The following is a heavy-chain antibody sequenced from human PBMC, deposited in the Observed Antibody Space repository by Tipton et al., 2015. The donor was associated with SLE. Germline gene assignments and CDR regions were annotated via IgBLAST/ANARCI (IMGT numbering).Heavy chain of an antibody. V-gene: IGHV4-59*11. J-gene: IGHJ4*02. CDR1: GGSISSHY. D-gene: IGHD2-15*01. CDR2: IYYSGRT. CDR3: ARGRQDNYFDY. Sequence: TLSLTCTVSGGSISSHYWSWIRQPPGEGLEWIGYIYYSGRTNYNPSLKSRVTISVDTSKNQFSLKLSSVTAADTAVYYCARGRQDNYFDYWGQGTLVTVSS.